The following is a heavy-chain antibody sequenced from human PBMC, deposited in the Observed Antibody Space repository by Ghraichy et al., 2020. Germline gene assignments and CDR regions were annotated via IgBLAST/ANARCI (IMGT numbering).Heavy chain of an antibody. CDR1: GGSISSGPYS. J-gene: IGHJ6*02. Sequence: QTLSLTCDVSGGSISSGPYSWTWIRQPPEKTLEWIGYIYHSGSGHYNPSLKSRVTISVDSYKNQFSLYLTSVTAADAAVYYCAVLASHGVDVWGQGTTVTVSS. CDR3: AVLASHGVDV. V-gene: IGHV4-30-2*01. D-gene: IGHD3-3*01. CDR2: IYHSGSG.